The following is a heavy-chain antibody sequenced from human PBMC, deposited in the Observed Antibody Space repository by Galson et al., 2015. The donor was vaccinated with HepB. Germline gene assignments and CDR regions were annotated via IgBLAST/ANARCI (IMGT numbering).Heavy chain of an antibody. D-gene: IGHD2-21*01. J-gene: IGHJ6*02. V-gene: IGHV1-24*01. CDR3: ARDLAGGDL. CDR2: FDPEDGET. Sequence: SVKVSCKVSGYTLTDLSMHWVRQAPGKGLEWMGGFDPEDGETIYAQKFQGRVTMTRDTSTSTVYMELSSLRSEDTAVYYCARDLAGGDLWGQGTTVTVSS. CDR1: GYTLTDLS.